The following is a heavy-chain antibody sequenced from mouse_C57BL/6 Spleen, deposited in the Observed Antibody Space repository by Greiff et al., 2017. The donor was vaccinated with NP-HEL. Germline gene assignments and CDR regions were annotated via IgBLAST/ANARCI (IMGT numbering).Heavy chain of an antibody. Sequence: QVHVKQSGAELAKPGASVKLSCKASGYTFTSYWMHWVKQRPGQGLEWIGYINPSSGYTKYNQKFKDKATLTADKSSSTAYMQLSSLTYEDSAVYYCARSRVYDGYYPHFDYWGQGTTLTVSS. CDR1: GYTFTSYW. J-gene: IGHJ2*01. D-gene: IGHD2-3*01. CDR3: ARSRVYDGYYPHFDY. CDR2: INPSSGYT. V-gene: IGHV1-7*01.